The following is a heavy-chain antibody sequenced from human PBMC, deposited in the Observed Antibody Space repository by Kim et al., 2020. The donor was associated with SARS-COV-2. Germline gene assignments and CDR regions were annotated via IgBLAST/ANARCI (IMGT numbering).Heavy chain of an antibody. Sequence: ASVKVSCKASGYTFTSYAMHWVRQAPGQRLEWMGWINAGNGNTKYSQKFQGRVTITRDTSASTAYMELSSLRSEDTAVYYCAGPVIAGPQLGYWGQGTLVTVSS. CDR3: AGPVIAGPQLGY. V-gene: IGHV1-3*01. D-gene: IGHD2-21*01. CDR1: GYTFTSYA. J-gene: IGHJ4*02. CDR2: INAGNGNT.